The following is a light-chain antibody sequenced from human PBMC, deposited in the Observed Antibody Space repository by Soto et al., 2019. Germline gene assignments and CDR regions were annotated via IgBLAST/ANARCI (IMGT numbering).Light chain of an antibody. Sequence: QSVLTQPRSVSGSPGQSVTISCTGTSSDVGGYDYVSWYQQHPGKAPKLMIYDVTQRPSGVPDRFSGSRSGNTASLTISGLQAEDDADYYCCSYAGTYTFYVFGTGTKVTVL. CDR1: SSDVGGYDY. V-gene: IGLV2-11*01. J-gene: IGLJ1*01. CDR2: DVT. CDR3: CSYAGTYTFYV.